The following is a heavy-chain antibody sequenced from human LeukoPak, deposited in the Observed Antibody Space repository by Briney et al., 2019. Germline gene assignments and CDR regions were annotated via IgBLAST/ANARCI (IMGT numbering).Heavy chain of an antibody. CDR1: GFTFSSYG. J-gene: IGHJ4*02. CDR3: AKDRGLWFGEWDY. Sequence: GGSLRLSCAAPGFTFSSYGMHWVRQAPGKGLEWVAFIRYDGSNKYYADSVKGRFTISRDNSKNTLYLQMNSLRAEDTAVYYCAKDRGLWFGEWDYWGQGTLVTVSS. V-gene: IGHV3-30*02. D-gene: IGHD3-10*01. CDR2: IRYDGSNK.